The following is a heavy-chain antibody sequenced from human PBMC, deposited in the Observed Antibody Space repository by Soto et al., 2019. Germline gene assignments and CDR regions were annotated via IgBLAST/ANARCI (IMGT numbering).Heavy chain of an antibody. CDR2: ISAYNGNT. D-gene: IGHD3-10*01. V-gene: IGHV1-18*01. CDR1: GYTFTSYG. J-gene: IGHJ5*02. Sequence: GASVKVSCKASGYTFTSYGISWVRQAPGQGLEWMGWISAYNGNTNYAQKLQGRVTMTTDTSTSTAYMEPRSLRSDDTAVYYCAREQVIDYGLVGSWFDPWGQGTLVTXSS. CDR3: AREQVIDYGLVGSWFDP.